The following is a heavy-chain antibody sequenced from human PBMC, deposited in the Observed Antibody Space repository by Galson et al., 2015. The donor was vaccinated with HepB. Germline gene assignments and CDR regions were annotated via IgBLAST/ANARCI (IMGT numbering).Heavy chain of an antibody. J-gene: IGHJ5*02. D-gene: IGHD1-26*01. Sequence: SLRLSCAASGFAFSTHGMSWVRQAPGKGLEWVSSISSGGGSTYDADSVKGRFTISRDNSKNTLYLQMNSLRAEDTAVYYCAKEGELSGRQSGYDHWGQGTMVTVSS. CDR2: ISSGGGST. CDR3: AKEGELSGRQSGYDH. V-gene: IGHV3-23*01. CDR1: GFAFSTHG.